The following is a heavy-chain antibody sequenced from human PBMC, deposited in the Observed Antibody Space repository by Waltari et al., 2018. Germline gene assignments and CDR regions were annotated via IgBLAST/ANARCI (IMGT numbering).Heavy chain of an antibody. CDR1: GFTFSDHY. CDR2: INPKRDDDST. CDR3: VRGHHSFDC. Sequence: EVQLVQSGGALVQPGESLRLSCSASGFTFSDHYMDWVRQAPGRGPERIDLINPKRDDDSTVCAPSVKGRFSISRDDSKSSLDLQMNSLKTEDTAVYFCVRGHHSFDCWGQGARVTVSS. V-gene: IGHV3-72*01. J-gene: IGHJ4*02.